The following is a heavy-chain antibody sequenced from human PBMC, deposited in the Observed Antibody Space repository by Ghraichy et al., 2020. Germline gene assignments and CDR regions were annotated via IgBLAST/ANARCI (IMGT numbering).Heavy chain of an antibody. CDR3: AKGRGAVTTIMNY. CDR2: IIPIFGSP. Sequence: SVKVSCRAPGDTFDTFAFSWVRQAPGQGLEWLGGIIPIFGSPKYAQKFHGRLTITADESTSTVYMEVTGLRSDDTAVYYCAKGRGAVTTIMNYWGQGTLVSVSS. D-gene: IGHD3-16*01. J-gene: IGHJ4*02. CDR1: GDTFDTFA. V-gene: IGHV1-69*13.